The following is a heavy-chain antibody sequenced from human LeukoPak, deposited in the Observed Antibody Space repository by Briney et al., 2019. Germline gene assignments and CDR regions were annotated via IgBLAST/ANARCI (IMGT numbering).Heavy chain of an antibody. V-gene: IGHV3-30*18. J-gene: IGHJ6*04. CDR3: AKAPVGCSSTSCYAEYYYGMDV. D-gene: IGHD2-2*01. CDR2: ISYDGSNK. Sequence: GGSLRLSCAASGFTFSSYGMHWVRQAPGKGLEWVAVISYDGSNKYYADSVKGRFTISRDNSKNTLYLQMSSLRAEDTAVYYCAKAPVGCSSTSCYAEYYYGMDVWGKGTTVTVSS. CDR1: GFTFSSYG.